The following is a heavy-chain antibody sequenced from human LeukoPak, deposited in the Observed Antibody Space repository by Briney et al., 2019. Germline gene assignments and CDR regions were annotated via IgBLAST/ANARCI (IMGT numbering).Heavy chain of an antibody. CDR3: AMGYYDSSGYYYFDY. Sequence: PSETLSLTCTVSSGSISTSNYYWGWVRQPPGKALEWIGNIFYSGSTYYSPSLKSRVTISVDKSKNQFSLKLSSVTAADTAVYYCAMGYYDSSGYYYFDYWGQGTLVTVSS. J-gene: IGHJ4*02. D-gene: IGHD3-22*01. CDR2: IFYSGST. V-gene: IGHV4-39*07. CDR1: SGSISTSNYY.